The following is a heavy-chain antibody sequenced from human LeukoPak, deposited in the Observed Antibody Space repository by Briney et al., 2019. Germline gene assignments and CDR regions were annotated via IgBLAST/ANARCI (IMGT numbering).Heavy chain of an antibody. J-gene: IGHJ4*02. Sequence: ASVKASCKASGYTFTGYYMHWVRQAPGQGLEWMGWINPNSGGTNYAQKFQGRVTMTRDTSISTAYMELSRLRSDDTAVYYCARDFSRIVGASLGYWGQGTLVTVSS. D-gene: IGHD1-26*01. CDR2: INPNSGGT. V-gene: IGHV1-2*02. CDR1: GYTFTGYY. CDR3: ARDFSRIVGASLGY.